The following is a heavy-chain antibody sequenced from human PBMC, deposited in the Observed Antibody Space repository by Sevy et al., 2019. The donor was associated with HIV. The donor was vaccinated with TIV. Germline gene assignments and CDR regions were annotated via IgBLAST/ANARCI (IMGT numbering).Heavy chain of an antibody. V-gene: IGHV1-24*01. CDR3: ATGLYYYGSGSFDY. CDR2: FDPEDGET. CDR1: GYTLTELS. Sequence: ASVKVSCKVSGYTLTELSMHWVRQAPGKGLEWMGGFDPEDGETIYAQKFQGRVTMTEDTSTDKAYMELSSLRSEDTAVYYCATGLYYYGSGSFDYWGQGTLVTVSS. J-gene: IGHJ4*02. D-gene: IGHD3-10*01.